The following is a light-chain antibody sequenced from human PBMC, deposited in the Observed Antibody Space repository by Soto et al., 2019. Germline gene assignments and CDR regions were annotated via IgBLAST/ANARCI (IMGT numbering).Light chain of an antibody. CDR1: SSNIGDNY. V-gene: IGLV1-51*01. J-gene: IGLJ1*01. CDR3: GTWDSSLSADV. Sequence: QSVLTHPPSVSAAPGQKVTISCSGSSSNIGDNYVSWYQQLPGTAPKLPIYDNNMRASGIPDRVSGSKSGTSATLGITGLQSGDEADYYCGTWDSSLSADVFGTGTKVTVL. CDR2: DNN.